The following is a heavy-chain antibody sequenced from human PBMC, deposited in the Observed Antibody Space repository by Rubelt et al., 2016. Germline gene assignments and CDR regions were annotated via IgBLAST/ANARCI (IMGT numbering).Heavy chain of an antibody. V-gene: IGHV4-38-2*02. D-gene: IGHD3-10*01. CDR1: GYSISSGYY. J-gene: IGHJ5*02. CDR3: TGGGVRGNWFDP. CDR2: IYYSGST. Sequence: QVQLQESGPGLVKPSETLSLTCTVSGYSISSGYYWGWIRQPPGKGLEWIGSIYYSGSTYYNPSLKSRVTISVDTSKNQFSLSLGSGTGEETAGYYGTGGGVRGNWFDPGGQGTLVTVSS.